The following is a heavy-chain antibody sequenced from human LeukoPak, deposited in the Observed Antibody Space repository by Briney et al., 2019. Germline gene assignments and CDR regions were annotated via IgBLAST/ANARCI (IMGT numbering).Heavy chain of an antibody. Sequence: SCKASGGTFSSYAMHWVRQAPGKGLEWVAVISYDGSNKYYADSVKGRFTISRDNSKNTLYLQMNSLRAEDTAVYYCARESNHYYGSGNIWGGFDYWGQGTLVTVSS. CDR2: ISYDGSNK. J-gene: IGHJ4*02. D-gene: IGHD3-10*01. V-gene: IGHV3-30*04. CDR1: GGTFSSYA. CDR3: ARESNHYYGSGNIWGGFDY.